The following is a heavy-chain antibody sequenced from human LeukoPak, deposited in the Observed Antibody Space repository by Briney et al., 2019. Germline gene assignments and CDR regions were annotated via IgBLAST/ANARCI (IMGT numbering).Heavy chain of an antibody. CDR1: GYTFTIYD. V-gene: IGHV1-8*03. D-gene: IGHD1-1*01. CDR3: ARRLVGSLDYYYYMDV. J-gene: IGHJ6*03. Sequence: ASVKVSCKASGYTFTIYDINWVRQATGQGLEWMGWMNPNSGNTGYAQKFQGRVTITRNTSISTAYMELSSLRSEDTAVYYCARRLVGSLDYYYYMDVWGKGTTVTVSS. CDR2: MNPNSGNT.